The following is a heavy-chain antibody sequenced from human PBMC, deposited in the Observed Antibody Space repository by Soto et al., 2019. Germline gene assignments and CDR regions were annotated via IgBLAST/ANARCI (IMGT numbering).Heavy chain of an antibody. CDR3: ARDKTANIVVVPAAADAFDI. V-gene: IGHV1-69*04. Sequence: SVKVSCKASGGTFSSYTISWVRQAPGQGLEWMGRIIPILGIANYAQKFQGRVTITADKSTSTAYMELSSLRSEDTAVYYCARDKTANIVVVPAAADAFDIWGQGTMVTVSS. CDR2: IIPILGIA. J-gene: IGHJ3*02. CDR1: GGTFSSYT. D-gene: IGHD2-2*01.